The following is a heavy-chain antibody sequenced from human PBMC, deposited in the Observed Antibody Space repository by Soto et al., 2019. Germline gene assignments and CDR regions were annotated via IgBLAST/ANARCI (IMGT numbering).Heavy chain of an antibody. D-gene: IGHD5-18*01. V-gene: IGHV3-11*01. CDR1: GFTFSDYY. CDR3: AREADTAMVSAFDI. CDR2: ISSSGSTI. J-gene: IGHJ3*02. Sequence: GGSLRLSCAASGFTFSDYYMSWIRQAPGKGLEWVSYISSSGSTIYYADSVKGRFTISRDNAKNSLYLQMNSLRAEDTAVYYCAREADTAMVSAFDIWGQGTMVTVSS.